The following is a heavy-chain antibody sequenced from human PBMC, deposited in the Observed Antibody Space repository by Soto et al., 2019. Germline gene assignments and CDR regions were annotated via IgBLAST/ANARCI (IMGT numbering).Heavy chain of an antibody. CDR1: GFSLSTSGVG. Sequence: QITLKESGPTLVKPTQTLTLTCTFSGFSLSTSGVGVGWIRQPPGKALEWLALIYWDDDQRYSPSLKRRLTVAKDTSKNQVVLTMSNMDPVDTATYYSAHDTASIVHDGRGFDYWGQGTLVAFSS. J-gene: IGHJ4*02. CDR2: IYWDDDQ. V-gene: IGHV2-5*02. CDR3: AHDTASIVHDGRGFDY. D-gene: IGHD1-26*01.